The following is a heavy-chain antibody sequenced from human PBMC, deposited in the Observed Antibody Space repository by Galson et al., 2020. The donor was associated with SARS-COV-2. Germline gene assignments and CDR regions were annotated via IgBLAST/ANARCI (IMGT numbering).Heavy chain of an antibody. D-gene: IGHD2-8*01. Sequence: SETLSSSCSALGAPIRGNYWSWVRQPPGKGLEWIGYMYFSAITNYNSSLKSRVSIALDTSTNSFSLNMRSVTAADTPVYYCARILMEYDVLDIWGQGTMVTVSS. CDR1: GAPIRGNY. CDR3: ARILMEYDVLDI. V-gene: IGHV4-59*08. CDR2: MYFSAIT. J-gene: IGHJ3*02.